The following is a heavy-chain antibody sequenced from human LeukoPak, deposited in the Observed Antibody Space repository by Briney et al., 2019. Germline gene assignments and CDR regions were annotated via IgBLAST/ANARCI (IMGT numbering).Heavy chain of an antibody. D-gene: IGHD4-17*01. V-gene: IGHV4-34*01. Sequence: SETLSLTCAVYGGSFSGYYWSWTRQPPGKGLEWIGEINHSGSTNYNPSLKSRVTISVDTSKNQFSLKLSSVTAADTAVYYCARGDYGDRLDAFDIWGQGTMVTVSS. J-gene: IGHJ3*02. CDR1: GGSFSGYY. CDR2: INHSGST. CDR3: ARGDYGDRLDAFDI.